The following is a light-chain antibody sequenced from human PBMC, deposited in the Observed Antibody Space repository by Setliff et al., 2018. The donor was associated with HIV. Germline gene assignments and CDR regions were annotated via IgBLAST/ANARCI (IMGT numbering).Light chain of an antibody. V-gene: IGLV2-11*01. CDR3: CSYAGTNTYI. CDR1: SSDVGAYNY. CDR2: DVT. Sequence: QSVLAQPRSVSGSPGQSVTFSCTGSSSDVGAYNYVSWYQQRPGTAPKLIIYDVTKRPSGVPDRFSASKSGDTASLTISGLQPEDEADYYCCSYAGTNTYIFGTGTKVTVL. J-gene: IGLJ1*01.